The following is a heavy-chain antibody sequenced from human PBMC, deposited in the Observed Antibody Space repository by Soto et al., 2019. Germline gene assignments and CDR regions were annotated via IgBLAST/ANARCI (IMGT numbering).Heavy chain of an antibody. V-gene: IGHV1-8*01. Sequence: QVQLVQSGAEVKKPGASVKVSCKASGYTFTSYDINWVRQATGQGLEWMGWMNPNSGNTGYAQKFQGRVTMTRNTSISTAYMELSSLRSEDTAVYYCARGRACSRTSCYLWWFDPWGQGTLVTVSS. J-gene: IGHJ5*02. D-gene: IGHD2-2*01. CDR2: MNPNSGNT. CDR1: GYTFTSYD. CDR3: ARGRACSRTSCYLWWFDP.